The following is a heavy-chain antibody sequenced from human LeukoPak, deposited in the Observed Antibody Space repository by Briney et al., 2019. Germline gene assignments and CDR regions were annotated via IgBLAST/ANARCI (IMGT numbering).Heavy chain of an antibody. CDR2: INVGNGNR. V-gene: IGHV1-3*01. Sequence: ASVKVSCKASGYTFTTYAMHWVRQAPGQRLEWMAWINVGNGNRKYSQKFQGRVTITRDTSASTAYMELSSLRSEDTAVYYCATVSYGLLVWDYWGQGTLVTVSS. CDR3: ATVSYGLLVWDY. J-gene: IGHJ4*02. D-gene: IGHD5-18*01. CDR1: GYTFTTYA.